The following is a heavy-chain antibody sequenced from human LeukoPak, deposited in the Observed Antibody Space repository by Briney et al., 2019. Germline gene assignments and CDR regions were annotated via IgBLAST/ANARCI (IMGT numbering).Heavy chain of an antibody. CDR2: IYTSGST. J-gene: IGHJ4*02. Sequence: SETLSLTCTVSGGSISSYYWSWIRQPAGKGRGWIGRIYTSGSTNYNPSLKSRVTMSVDTSKSQFSLKLSSVTAADAAVYYGGIERVRGSYYANFDLWGQGTLVTVSS. CDR1: GGSISSYY. CDR3: GIERVRGSYYANFDL. V-gene: IGHV4-4*07. D-gene: IGHD1-26*01.